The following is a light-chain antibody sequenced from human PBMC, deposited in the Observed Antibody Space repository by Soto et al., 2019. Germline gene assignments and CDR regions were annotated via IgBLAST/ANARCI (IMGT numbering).Light chain of an antibody. CDR2: EVN. Sequence: QSALTQPASVSGSPGQTITISCAGSGGDVRNYDLLSWYQQIPGKAPKNIIFEVNRRPSGVSDRFSGSKSGNTASLTISGLQAEDEADFFCCSYAGNGAWVFGGGTKVTVL. CDR1: GGDVRNYDL. CDR3: CSYAGNGAWV. J-gene: IGLJ3*02. V-gene: IGLV2-23*02.